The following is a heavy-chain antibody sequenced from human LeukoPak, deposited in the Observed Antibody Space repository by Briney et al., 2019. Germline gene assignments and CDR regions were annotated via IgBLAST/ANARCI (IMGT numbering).Heavy chain of an antibody. J-gene: IGHJ4*02. CDR1: GFIFNNYA. D-gene: IGHD3-3*01. CDR3: ARTTTYYDFWSGYYEAPYYFDY. Sequence: GGSLRLSCAGSGFIFNNYAMHWVRQPPGKGLEWVSGISWNSGSTYYADSVKGRFTISRDNSKNTLYLQMNSLRAEDTAVYYCARTTTYYDFWSGYYEAPYYFDYWGQGTLVTVSS. CDR2: ISWNSGST. V-gene: IGHV3-9*01.